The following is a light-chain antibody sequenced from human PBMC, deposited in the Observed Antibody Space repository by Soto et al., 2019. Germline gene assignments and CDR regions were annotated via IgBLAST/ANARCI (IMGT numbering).Light chain of an antibody. CDR2: ATS. CDR1: QRVTSTY. CDR3: QNSNTSTCP. Sequence: TQSQGTLSLAPGETATLSCRAVQRVTSTYMAWYQHTPCQAPRLLSYATSFRATGIPDRFRGSGYGTDFTLTISSLEPEDSAVYYCQNSNTSTCPFVQGTKVEIK. V-gene: IGKV3-20*01. J-gene: IGKJ1*01.